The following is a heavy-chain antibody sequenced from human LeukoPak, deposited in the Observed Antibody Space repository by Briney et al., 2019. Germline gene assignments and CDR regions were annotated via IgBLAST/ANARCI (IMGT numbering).Heavy chain of an antibody. CDR3: ARVDTTKGDYFDY. V-gene: IGHV3-48*01. CDR2: IISSRTI. Sequence: GGSLRLSCAASGFTFSSYSMNLVRQAPGKGLEWVSYIISSRTISYADSVKGRFTISRDNAKNSLYLQMNSLRAEDTAVYYCARVDTTKGDYFDYWGQGTLVTVSS. J-gene: IGHJ4*02. D-gene: IGHD5-18*01. CDR1: GFTFSSYS.